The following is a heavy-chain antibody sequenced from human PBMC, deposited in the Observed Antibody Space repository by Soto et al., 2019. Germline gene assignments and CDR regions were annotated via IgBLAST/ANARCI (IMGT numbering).Heavy chain of an antibody. Sequence: LRLSCQASGFNFDNYGMHWVRQAPGKGLEWVAVITYDGSNKYYADSVKGRFTISRDNSKNTLSLHLNTLKPEDTAVYHCAKDRVGGTFYTPLGFWGQGTLVTVSS. CDR3: AKDRVGGTFYTPLGF. D-gene: IGHD1-7*01. CDR1: GFNFDNYG. CDR2: ITYDGSNK. V-gene: IGHV3-30*18. J-gene: IGHJ4*02.